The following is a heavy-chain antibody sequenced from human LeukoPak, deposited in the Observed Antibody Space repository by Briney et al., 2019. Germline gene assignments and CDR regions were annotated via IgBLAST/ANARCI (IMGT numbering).Heavy chain of an antibody. CDR2: IYSGGTT. CDR3: TTSPAVAS. Sequence: GGSLRLSCAASGFTVRNNYMTWVRQAPGKGLEWVSLIYSGGTTFYTDSVKGRFTISRDSSKNTLYLQMNNLKAEDTAVYYCTTSPAVASWGQGTLVTVSS. J-gene: IGHJ5*02. D-gene: IGHD4-23*01. CDR1: GFTVRNNY. V-gene: IGHV3-53*01.